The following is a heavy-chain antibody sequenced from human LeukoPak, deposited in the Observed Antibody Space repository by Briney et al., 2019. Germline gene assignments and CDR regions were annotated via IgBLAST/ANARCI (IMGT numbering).Heavy chain of an antibody. CDR2: VYYSGRT. Sequence: PSETLSLTCTVSGGSITTYYWSWIRQPPGKALEWMGYVYYSGRTNYNPTLRSPVTISVDTSKNQFSLKLTTVTAADTAVYYCERSSSGLDYGDYYFDYWGQGTLVTVFS. V-gene: IGHV4-59*01. CDR3: ERSSSGLDYGDYYFDY. D-gene: IGHD4-17*01. CDR1: GGSITTYY. J-gene: IGHJ4*02.